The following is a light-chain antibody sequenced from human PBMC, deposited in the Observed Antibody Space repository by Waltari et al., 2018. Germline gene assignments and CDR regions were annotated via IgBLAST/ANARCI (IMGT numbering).Light chain of an antibody. CDR2: DNN. J-gene: IGLJ3*02. CDR3: ATWDTSLSAGV. CDR1: RSHIGENY. Sequence: QSVLTQPPSVSATPGHWVTISCYGGRSHIGENYVSWYQQLPGTAPKLLIYDNNKRPSGIPSRFSGSKSGTAATLGITGLQTGDEADYYCATWDTSLSAGVFGGGTKLTVL. V-gene: IGLV1-51*01.